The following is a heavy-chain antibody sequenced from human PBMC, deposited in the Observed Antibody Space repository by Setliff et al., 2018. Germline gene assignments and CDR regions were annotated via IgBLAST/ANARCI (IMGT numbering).Heavy chain of an antibody. V-gene: IGHV4-61*01. CDR3: ARAVDSSGYFPYWYFDL. D-gene: IGHD3-22*01. J-gene: IGHJ2*01. CDR1: GGFVSSTSHY. CDR2: KSDRGDT. Sequence: SETLSLTCNVSGGFVSSTSHYWGWIRQPPGKGMEWIGYKSDRGDTNSNPSLRSRLTMSVDTSKSQFSLNLTSVTAADTAVYFCARAVDSSGYFPYWYFDLWGRGALVTVSS.